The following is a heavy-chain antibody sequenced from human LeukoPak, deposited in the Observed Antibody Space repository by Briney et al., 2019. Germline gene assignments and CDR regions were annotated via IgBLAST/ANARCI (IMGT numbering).Heavy chain of an antibody. CDR3: ARDRRSYCDY. J-gene: IGHJ4*02. Sequence: GGSLRLSCAASGFTFSSYAMHWVRQAPGKGLEWVAVISYDGSNKYYADSVKGRFTISRDNSKNTLYLQMDSLRAEDTAVYYCARDRRSYCDYWGQGTLVTVSS. CDR1: GFTFSSYA. CDR2: ISYDGSNK. V-gene: IGHV3-30*04.